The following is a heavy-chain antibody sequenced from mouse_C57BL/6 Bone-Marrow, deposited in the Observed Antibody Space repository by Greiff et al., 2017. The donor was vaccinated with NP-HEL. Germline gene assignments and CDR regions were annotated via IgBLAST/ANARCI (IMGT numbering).Heavy chain of an antibody. CDR3: ARGAY. CDR1: GYEFSNYW. Sequence: QVQLQQSGAELVKPGASVKISCKASGYEFSNYWMNWVKQRPGKGLEWIGQIYPGDGDTNYNGKFKDKATLTADKSSSTAYIPLSRVTSEGSAVYFCARGAYWGQGALVTVSA. J-gene: IGHJ3*01. CDR2: IYPGDGDT. V-gene: IGHV1-80*01.